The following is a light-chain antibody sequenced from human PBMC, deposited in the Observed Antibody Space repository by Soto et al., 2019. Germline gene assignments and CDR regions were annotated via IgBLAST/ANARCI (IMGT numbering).Light chain of an antibody. CDR3: RQYGSSPIT. V-gene: IGKV3-20*01. CDR1: QSVSISY. CDR2: GAS. J-gene: IGKJ5*01. Sequence: IVCTPSVGTLSFSPVEISPLSCIASQSVSISYLAWYQQKPGQAPRLIIYGASSRATGTPDRFSGSGSGTDFTITISRLEPEDFAVYYCRQYGSSPITVGQGTRREI.